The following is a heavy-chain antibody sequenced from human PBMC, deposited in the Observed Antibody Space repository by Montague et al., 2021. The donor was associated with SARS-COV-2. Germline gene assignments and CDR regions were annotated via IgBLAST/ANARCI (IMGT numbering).Heavy chain of an antibody. Sequence: SLRLSCAASGFTFGSYVMHWVRQAPGKGLEWVAVISYDGSNKYYADSVKDRFTISRDNSKNTLYLQMNSLRAEDTAVYYCSKDRWYYDFWSGYLVRPTLHYYYYGMDVWGQGTTVTVSS. D-gene: IGHD3-3*01. CDR2: ISYDGSNK. J-gene: IGHJ6*02. CDR1: GFTFGSYV. CDR3: SKDRWYYDFWSGYLVRPTLHYYYYGMDV. V-gene: IGHV3-30*18.